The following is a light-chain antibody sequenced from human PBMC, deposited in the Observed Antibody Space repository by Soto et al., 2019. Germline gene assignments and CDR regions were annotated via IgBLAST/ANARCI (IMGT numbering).Light chain of an antibody. CDR2: EVS. CDR1: QSVSSSY. V-gene: IGKV3D-11*02. CDR3: QQHINWPLT. J-gene: IGKJ4*01. Sequence: EIVLTQSPGTLSVSPGERATLSCRASQSVSSSYLAWYQQKPGQAPRLLIYEVSNRATGIPARFSGSGPGADFTLTISSLEPGDFALYYCQQHINWPLTFGGGTKVDIK.